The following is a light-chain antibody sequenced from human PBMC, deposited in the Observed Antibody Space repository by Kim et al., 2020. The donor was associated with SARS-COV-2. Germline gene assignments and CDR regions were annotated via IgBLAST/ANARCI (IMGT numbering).Light chain of an antibody. Sequence: LSPEQRVTLSCRSSQIVSSMLAWYHQTRGPAPRLLIYGTSTSATDIPARFSGSGSGTELTLTLSSLQSEDFAVYYCQQYNDWPYTFGQGTKLEI. CDR1: QIVSSM. J-gene: IGKJ2*01. CDR3: QQYNDWPYT. V-gene: IGKV3-15*01. CDR2: GTS.